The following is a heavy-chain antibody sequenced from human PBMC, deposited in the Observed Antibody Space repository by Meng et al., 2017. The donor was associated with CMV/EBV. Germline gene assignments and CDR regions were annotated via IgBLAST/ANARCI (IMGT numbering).Heavy chain of an antibody. CDR1: GFTVSSHY. J-gene: IGHJ5*02. CDR3: ARLWFGELSRFDP. V-gene: IGHV3-66*02. D-gene: IGHD3-10*01. CDR2: IYSGGST. Sequence: GESLKISCAASGFTVSSHYMSWVRQAPGKGLEWVSVIYSGGSTYYADSVKGRFTISRDNSKNTLYLQMNSLRAEDTAVYYYARLWFGELSRFDPWGQGTLVTVSS.